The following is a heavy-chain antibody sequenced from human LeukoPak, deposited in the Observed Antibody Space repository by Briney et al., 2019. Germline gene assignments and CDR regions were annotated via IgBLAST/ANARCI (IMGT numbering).Heavy chain of an antibody. Sequence: GASVKVSCKASGYTFTSYYMHWVRQAPGQGLEWMGIINPSGGSTSYAQKFQGRVTMTRDTSTSTVYMELSSLRSEDTAVYYCARADRPDPFITMIVVVIPPEQYWGQGTLVTVSS. V-gene: IGHV1-46*01. CDR1: GYTFTSYY. D-gene: IGHD3-22*01. CDR3: ARADRPDPFITMIVVVIPPEQY. CDR2: INPSGGST. J-gene: IGHJ4*02.